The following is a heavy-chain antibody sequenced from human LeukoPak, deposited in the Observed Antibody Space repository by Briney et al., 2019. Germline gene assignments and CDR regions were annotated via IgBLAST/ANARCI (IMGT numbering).Heavy chain of an antibody. CDR1: GGSISSYY. V-gene: IGHV4-59*12. CDR3: ARDSGLLPPY. J-gene: IGHJ4*02. CDR2: IHYSGST. D-gene: IGHD3/OR15-3a*01. Sequence: SETLSLTCTVSGGSISSYYWSWIRQPPGKGLEWIGYIHYSGSTDYNLSLKSRVTISVDTSKNQFSLKLSSVTAADTAVYYCARDSGLLPPYWGQGTLVTVSS.